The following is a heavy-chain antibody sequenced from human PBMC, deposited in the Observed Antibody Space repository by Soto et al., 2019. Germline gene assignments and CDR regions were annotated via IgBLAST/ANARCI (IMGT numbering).Heavy chain of an antibody. CDR1: GFTFSSYA. Sequence: PXVSLRLSCSASGFTFSSYAMHWVRQAPGKGLEYVSAISSNGGSTYYADSVKGRFTISRDNSKNTLYLQMNSLRAEDTAVYYCARDVGQYTMRGYYYYGMDVWGQRTTVTVSS. CDR3: ARDVGQYTMRGYYYYGMDV. CDR2: ISSNGGST. V-gene: IGHV3-64*04. J-gene: IGHJ6*02. D-gene: IGHD1-26*01.